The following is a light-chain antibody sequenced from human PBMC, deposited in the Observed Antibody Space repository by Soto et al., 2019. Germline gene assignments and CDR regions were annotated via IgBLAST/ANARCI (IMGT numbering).Light chain of an antibody. J-gene: IGKJ4*01. Sequence: DVQMTQSPSSLSAFVGDRVTITCRASQGIAPYLAWFQQKPGKVPKLLIYATSTFQSGVPSRFSVSGSGTDFTLTINSLQPEDVGTYYCQKYNSAPLTFGGGTKVEIK. CDR2: ATS. CDR3: QKYNSAPLT. V-gene: IGKV1-27*01. CDR1: QGIAPY.